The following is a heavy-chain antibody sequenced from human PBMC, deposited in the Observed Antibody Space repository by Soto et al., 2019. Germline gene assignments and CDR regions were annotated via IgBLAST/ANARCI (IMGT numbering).Heavy chain of an antibody. CDR3: TRGPRPISTGTGAY. CDR2: IYNDGTYS. J-gene: IGHJ4*02. Sequence: PGGSLRLSCVASGFICKMYWMHRVGQRPGKGLGWISRIYNDGTYSDYADSVRGRFTISRDNVNDTLYLQMNNLSAEDSGLYYCTRGPRPISTGTGAYWGQGTQVTVS. D-gene: IGHD3-10*01. CDR1: GFICKMYW. V-gene: IGHV3-74*01.